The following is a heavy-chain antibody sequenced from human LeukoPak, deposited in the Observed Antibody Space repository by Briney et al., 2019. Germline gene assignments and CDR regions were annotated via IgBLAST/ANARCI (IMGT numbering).Heavy chain of an antibody. J-gene: IGHJ5*02. CDR2: PYYSGST. CDR3: ARVRGVSGLYNWLDP. CDR1: GGSISSTTYY. Sequence: SETLSLTCTVSGGSISSTTYYWGWIRQPPGKGLEWIGSPYYSGSTYYNPSLKSRVTISVDTSKNQFSLKLSSVTAADTAVYYCARVRGVSGLYNWLDPWGQGILVTVSS. D-gene: IGHD6-19*01. V-gene: IGHV4-39*01.